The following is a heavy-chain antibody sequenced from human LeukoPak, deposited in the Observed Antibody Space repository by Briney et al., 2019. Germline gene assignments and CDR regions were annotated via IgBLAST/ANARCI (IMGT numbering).Heavy chain of an antibody. CDR3: ARYPLGSCSSTNCYALDY. V-gene: IGHV3-30-3*01. Sequence: GGSLRLSCAASGFTFSSYAMHWVRQAPGKGLEWVAVISYDGSNKYYADSVKGRFTISRDNSKNTLYLQMNSLRAEDTAVYYCARYPLGSCSSTNCYALDYWGQGTLVTVSS. CDR2: ISYDGSNK. CDR1: GFTFSSYA. D-gene: IGHD2-2*01. J-gene: IGHJ4*02.